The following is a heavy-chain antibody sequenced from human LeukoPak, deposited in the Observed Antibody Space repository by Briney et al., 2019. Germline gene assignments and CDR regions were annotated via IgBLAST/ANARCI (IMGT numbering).Heavy chain of an antibody. CDR2: ISWDSGSV. CDR3: VKDPTERYYIDY. Sequence: SLRLSCAASGFTFDNYAMHWVRQAPGKGLEWVSGISWDSGSVEYADSVKGRFIISRDNAKSSLFLQMSSLRAEDTALYYCVKDPTERYYIDYWGQGTLVTVSS. D-gene: IGHD1-1*01. V-gene: IGHV3-9*01. CDR1: GFTFDNYA. J-gene: IGHJ4*02.